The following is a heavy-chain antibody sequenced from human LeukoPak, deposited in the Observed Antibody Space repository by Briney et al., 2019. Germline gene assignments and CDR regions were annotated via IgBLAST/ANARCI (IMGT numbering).Heavy chain of an antibody. CDR1: GGSISSYY. D-gene: IGHD2-15*01. V-gene: IGHV4-38-2*02. CDR3: ARAFGCSGGSCYRFFDY. CDR2: IYHSGST. J-gene: IGHJ4*02. Sequence: SETLSLTCTVSGGSISSYYWSWIRQPPGKGLEWIGSIYHSGSTYYKSSLKSRVTISVDTSKNQFSLNLSSVTAADTAVYYCARAFGCSGGSCYRFFDYWGQGTLVTVST.